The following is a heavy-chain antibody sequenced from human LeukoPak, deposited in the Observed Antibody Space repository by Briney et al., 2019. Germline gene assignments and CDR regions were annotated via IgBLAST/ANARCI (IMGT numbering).Heavy chain of an antibody. CDR1: GFTFSSYA. Sequence: SGGSLRLSCAASGFTFSSYAMHWVRQAPGKGLEYVSAISSNGGSTYYANSVKGRFTISRDNSKNTLYLQMGSLRAEDLAVYYCARGQALTIFGVAAYNWFDPWGQGTLVTVSS. D-gene: IGHD3-3*01. CDR3: ARGQALTIFGVAAYNWFDP. V-gene: IGHV3-64*01. J-gene: IGHJ5*02. CDR2: ISSNGGST.